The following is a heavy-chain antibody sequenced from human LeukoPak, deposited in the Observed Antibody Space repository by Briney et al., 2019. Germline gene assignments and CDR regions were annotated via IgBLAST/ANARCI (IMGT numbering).Heavy chain of an antibody. CDR2: IYTSGST. J-gene: IGHJ6*03. Sequence: PSETLSLTCTVSGGSISSYYWSWIRQPPGKGLEWIGYIYTSGSTNYNPSLRSRVTISVDTSKNQFSLKLSSVTAADTAVYYCARARETGTRYYYYYMDVWGKGTTVTVSS. D-gene: IGHD1-1*01. CDR1: GGSISSYY. V-gene: IGHV4-4*09. CDR3: ARARETGTRYYYYYMDV.